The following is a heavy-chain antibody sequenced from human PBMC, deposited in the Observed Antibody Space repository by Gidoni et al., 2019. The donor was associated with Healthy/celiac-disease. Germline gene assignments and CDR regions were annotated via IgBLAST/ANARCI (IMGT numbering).Heavy chain of an antibody. V-gene: IGHV3-11*06. J-gene: IGHJ3*02. D-gene: IGHD4-17*01. CDR3: ARLYGDRSAFDI. CDR2: ISSSSSYT. Sequence: QVQLVESGGGLVKSGGSLRLSCAASGLTFSDYYMSWIRQAPGKGLGWFSYISSSSSYTNYADSVKGRFTISRDNAKNSLYLQMNSLRAEDTAVYYCARLYGDRSAFDIWGQGTMVTVSS. CDR1: GLTFSDYY.